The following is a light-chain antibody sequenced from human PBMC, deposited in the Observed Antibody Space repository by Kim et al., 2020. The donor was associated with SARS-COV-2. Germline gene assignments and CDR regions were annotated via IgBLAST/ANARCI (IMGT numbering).Light chain of an antibody. CDR1: QDITNS. V-gene: IGKV1-33*01. CDR2: DTS. Sequence: DIQMTQSPSSLSASVGDRLTITCQASQDITNSLNWYQQKSGKAPKLLIYDTSNLEAWVPSRFSGSGFGTDFTFTISSLQPEDIATYYCQQYDSLPLTFGGGTKVDIK. J-gene: IGKJ4*01. CDR3: QQYDSLPLT.